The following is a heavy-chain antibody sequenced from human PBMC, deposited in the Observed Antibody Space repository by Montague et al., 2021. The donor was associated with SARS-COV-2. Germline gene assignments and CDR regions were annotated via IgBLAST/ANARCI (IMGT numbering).Heavy chain of an antibody. D-gene: IGHD3-22*01. Sequence: SETLSLTCTVSGGSITNNIYYWAWIRRPPGKGLEWIGSIYYTGNTHYXXXVKSRVTISVVTSKNHFTLKLSSVTAAETAMYYCARLKRYFDSSGSPSAFDFWGQGTMVTVSS. CDR2: IYYTGNT. J-gene: IGHJ3*01. CDR3: ARLKRYFDSSGSPSAFDF. V-gene: IGHV4-39*02. CDR1: GGSITNNIYY.